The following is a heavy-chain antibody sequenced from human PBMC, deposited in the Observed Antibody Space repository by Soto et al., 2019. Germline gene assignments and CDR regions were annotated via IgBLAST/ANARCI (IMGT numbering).Heavy chain of an antibody. Sequence: GESLRLSCAASGLTFSSYSMNWVRQAPGKGLEWVSSISSSSSYKYYADSVKGRFTISRDNAKNMVLLQMNSLRVEDTALYYCARMVYSSDHFDFWGQGTLVTVSS. CDR1: GLTFSSYS. CDR2: ISSSSSYK. V-gene: IGHV3-21*01. D-gene: IGHD2-8*01. CDR3: ARMVYSSDHFDF. J-gene: IGHJ4*02.